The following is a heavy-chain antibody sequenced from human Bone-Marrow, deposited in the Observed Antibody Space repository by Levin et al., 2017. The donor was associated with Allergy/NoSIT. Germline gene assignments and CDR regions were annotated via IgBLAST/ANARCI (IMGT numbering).Heavy chain of an antibody. D-gene: IGHD2-15*01. CDR3: ARCSGGSCCSQDS. J-gene: IGHJ4*02. V-gene: IGHV3-23*01. Sequence: GGSLRLSCSASGFTFGIYGMTWVRQAPGKGLEWVSVISAPGTMTYYADSVKGRFTISRDNAKTTVYLQMNSLRAEDTAVYYCARCSGGSCCSQDSWGQGTLVTVAS. CDR2: ISAPGTMT. CDR1: GFTFGIYG.